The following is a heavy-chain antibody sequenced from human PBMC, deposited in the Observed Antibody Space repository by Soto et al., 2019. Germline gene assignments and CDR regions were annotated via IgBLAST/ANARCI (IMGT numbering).Heavy chain of an antibody. CDR3: AKDALSLYGSGSYYYYGMDV. J-gene: IGHJ6*01. CDR2: ISYDGSNK. V-gene: IGHV3-30*18. D-gene: IGHD3-10*01. CDR1: GFTFSSYG. Sequence: QVQLVESGGGVVQPGRSLRLSCAASGFTFSSYGMHWVRQAPGKGLEWVAVISYDGSNKYYADSVKGRFTISRDNSKNTLYLQMNSLRAEDTAVYYCAKDALSLYGSGSYYYYGMDVW.